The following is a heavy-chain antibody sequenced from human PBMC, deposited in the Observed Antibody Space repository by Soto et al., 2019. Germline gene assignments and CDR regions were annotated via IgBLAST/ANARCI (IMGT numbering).Heavy chain of an antibody. CDR1: GGSISSSSYY. CDR3: ARRNMAVRGVMGWFDP. CDR2: IYYSGST. V-gene: IGHV4-39*01. Sequence: PSETLSLTCTVSGGSISSSSYYWGWIRQPPGKGLEWIGSIYYSGSTYYNPSLKSRVTISVDTSKNQFSLKLSSVTAADTAVYYCARRNMAVRGVMGWFDPWGQGTLVTVSS. J-gene: IGHJ5*02. D-gene: IGHD3-10*01.